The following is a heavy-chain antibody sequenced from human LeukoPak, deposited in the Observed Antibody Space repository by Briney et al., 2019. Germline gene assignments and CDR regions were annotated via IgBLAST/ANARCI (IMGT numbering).Heavy chain of an antibody. J-gene: IGHJ3*02. CDR2: IYSGGST. V-gene: IGHV3-66*01. CDR3: AREELDYESSLDAFDI. D-gene: IGHD3-22*01. Sequence: GGSLRLSCAASGFTVSSNYMSWVRQAPGKGLEWVSVIYSGGSTYYADSVKGRFTISRDNSKNTLYLQMNSLRAEDTAVYYCAREELDYESSLDAFDIWGQGTMVTVSS. CDR1: GFTVSSNY.